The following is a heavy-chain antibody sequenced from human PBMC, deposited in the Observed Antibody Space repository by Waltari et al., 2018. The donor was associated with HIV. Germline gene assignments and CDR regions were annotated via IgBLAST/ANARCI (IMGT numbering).Heavy chain of an antibody. D-gene: IGHD2-8*01. Sequence: QVRLVQSGPEVKKPGASVQVSCKASEYTFTSYDINWVRQAAGQGLAWMGWMNPTSGNTGYPQKFQGRLTMTRNTSINTAYMELSSLSFDDTAVYYCARVFDISGHNPLGYWGQGTLVTVSS. V-gene: IGHV1-8*01. CDR3: ARVFDISGHNPLGY. J-gene: IGHJ4*02. CDR2: MNPTSGNT. CDR1: EYTFTSYD.